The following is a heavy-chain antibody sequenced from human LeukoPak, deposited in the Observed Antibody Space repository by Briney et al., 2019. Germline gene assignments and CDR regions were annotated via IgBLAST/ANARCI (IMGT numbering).Heavy chain of an antibody. V-gene: IGHV3-74*01. J-gene: IGHJ5*02. D-gene: IGHD1-1*01. CDR2: INGDGRIT. CDR1: GFTFSSYW. Sequence: GGSLRLSCAASGFTFSSYWMHWVRQVPGQGLVWVSHINGDGRITNYGDSVKGRFTISRDNAMNILYLQMNSLRAEDTALYYCARDSPRTGPWGQGILVTVSS. CDR3: ARDSPRTGP.